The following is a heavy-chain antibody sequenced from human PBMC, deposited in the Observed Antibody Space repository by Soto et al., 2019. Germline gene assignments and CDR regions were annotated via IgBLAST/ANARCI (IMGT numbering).Heavy chain of an antibody. D-gene: IGHD2-2*01. CDR1: GGSFSGYY. J-gene: IGHJ6*03. V-gene: IGHV4-34*01. CDR3: ARGNVVVPAAIKSGYYYVDV. CDR2: INHSGST. Sequence: SETLSLTCAVYGGSFSGYYWSWIRQPPGKGLEWIGEINHSGSTNYNPSLKSRVTISVDTSKNQFSLKLSSVTAADTAVYYCARGNVVVPAAIKSGYYYVDVWGKGTTVTVSS.